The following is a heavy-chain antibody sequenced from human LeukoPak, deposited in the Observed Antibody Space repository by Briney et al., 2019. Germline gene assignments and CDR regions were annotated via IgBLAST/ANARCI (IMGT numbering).Heavy chain of an antibody. V-gene: IGHV3-23*01. CDR1: GFTFSSYA. Sequence: GGSLRLSCAASGFTFSSYAMSWVRQAPGKGLEWVSAISGSGGSTYYADSVKARFTISRDNSKNTLYLQMNSLRAEDTAVYYCASPGRKQWLVRYFDLWGRGTLVTVSS. J-gene: IGHJ2*01. D-gene: IGHD6-19*01. CDR3: ASPGRKQWLVRYFDL. CDR2: ISGSGGST.